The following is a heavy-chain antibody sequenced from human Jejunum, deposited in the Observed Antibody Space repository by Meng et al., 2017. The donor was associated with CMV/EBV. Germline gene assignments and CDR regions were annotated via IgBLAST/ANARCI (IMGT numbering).Heavy chain of an antibody. CDR2: IRNKAKSYTT. CDR3: ATLGYCSGTSCYTSGY. V-gene: IGHV3-72*01. D-gene: IGHD2-2*02. CDR1: FTFSDPY. J-gene: IGHJ4*02. Sequence: FTFSDPYMDWVRQAPGKGLEWVGRIRNKAKSYTTEYAASVKGRFTISRDDSKNSLYLQMNSLKTEDTAIYYCATLGYCSGTSCYTSGYWGQGTLVTVSS.